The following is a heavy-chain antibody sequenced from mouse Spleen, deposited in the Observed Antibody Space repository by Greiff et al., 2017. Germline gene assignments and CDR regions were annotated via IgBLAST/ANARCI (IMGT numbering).Heavy chain of an antibody. J-gene: IGHJ4*01. V-gene: IGHV1-26*01. CDR2: INPNNGGT. Sequence: VQLQQSGPELVKPGASVKISCKASGYTFTDYYMNWVKQSHGKSLEWIGDINPNNGGTSYNQKFKGKATLTVDKSSSTAYMELRSLTSEDSAVYYCARRGQGAMDYWGQGTSVTVSS. CDR1: GYTFTDYY. CDR3: ARRGQGAMDY. D-gene: IGHD6-1*01.